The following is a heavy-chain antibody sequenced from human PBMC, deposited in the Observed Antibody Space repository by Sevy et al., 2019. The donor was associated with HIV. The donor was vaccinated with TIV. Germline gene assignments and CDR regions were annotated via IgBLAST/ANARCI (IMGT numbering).Heavy chain of an antibody. CDR3: ARGQTGTYYYYYGMDV. V-gene: IGHV3-13*01. Sequence: GGSLRLSCAASGFTFSSYDMHWVRQATGKGLEWVSAIGTAGDTYYPGSVKGRFTISRENAKNSLYLQMNSLRAGDTAVYYCARGQTGTYYYYYGMDVWGQGTTVTFSS. CDR2: IGTAGDT. D-gene: IGHD1-1*01. CDR1: GFTFSSYD. J-gene: IGHJ6*02.